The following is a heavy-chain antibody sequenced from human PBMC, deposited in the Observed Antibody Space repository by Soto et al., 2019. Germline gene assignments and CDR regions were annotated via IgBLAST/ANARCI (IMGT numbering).Heavy chain of an antibody. J-gene: IGHJ4*02. V-gene: IGHV5-10-1*01. Sequence: GESLTISCRCSGYSFTNYYISWVRQIPGKGLEWMGRMDPSDSYTDYSPSVQGHVTFSVDRSINTAYLQGSNLKASDTAMYFCARHSRDSSGEDFDYWGQGTPVTVSS. D-gene: IGHD6-19*01. CDR1: GYSFTNYY. CDR2: MDPSDSYT. CDR3: ARHSRDSSGEDFDY.